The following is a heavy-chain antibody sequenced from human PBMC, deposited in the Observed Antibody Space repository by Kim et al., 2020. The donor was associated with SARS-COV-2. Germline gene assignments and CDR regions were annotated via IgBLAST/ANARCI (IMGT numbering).Heavy chain of an antibody. D-gene: IGHD6-13*01. CDR2: INPTGDST. CDR1: RYTFSNYF. V-gene: IGHV1-46*01. Sequence: ASVKVSCKASRYTFSNYFMHWVRQAPGQGLEWVGLINPTGDSTTYAQKFQGRVTMNRDTSTSTDYIELSSLISEDTAIYYCAREAGSLKNFDYWGQGTLV. J-gene: IGHJ4*02. CDR3: AREAGSLKNFDY.